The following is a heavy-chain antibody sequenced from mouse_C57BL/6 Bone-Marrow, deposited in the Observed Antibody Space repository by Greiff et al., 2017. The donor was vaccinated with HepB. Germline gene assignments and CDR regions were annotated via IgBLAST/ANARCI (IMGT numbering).Heavy chain of an antibody. CDR1: GYSITSGYY. V-gene: IGHV3-6*01. J-gene: IGHJ2*01. CDR2: ISYDGSN. Sequence: ESGPGLVKPSQSLSLTCSVTGYSITSGYYWNWIRQFPGNKLEWMGYISYDGSNNYNPSLKNRISINRDTSKTQFFLKLNSVTTEDTATYYCARYYCGSSHRGFYYFDYWGQGTTLTVSS. D-gene: IGHD1-1*01. CDR3: ARYYCGSSHRGFYYFDY.